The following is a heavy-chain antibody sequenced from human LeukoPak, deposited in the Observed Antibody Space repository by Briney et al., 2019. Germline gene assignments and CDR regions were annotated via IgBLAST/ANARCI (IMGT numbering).Heavy chain of an antibody. CDR3: ARGHMVRGVIGSYYYYGMDV. V-gene: IGHV3-30-3*01. Sequence: GGSLRLSCAASGFTFSSYAMHWVRQAPGKGLEWVAVISYDGSNKYYADSVKGRFTISRDNPKNTLYLQMNSLRAEDTAVYYCARGHMVRGVIGSYYYYGMDVWGQGTTVTVSS. J-gene: IGHJ6*02. CDR1: GFTFSSYA. D-gene: IGHD3-10*01. CDR2: ISYDGSNK.